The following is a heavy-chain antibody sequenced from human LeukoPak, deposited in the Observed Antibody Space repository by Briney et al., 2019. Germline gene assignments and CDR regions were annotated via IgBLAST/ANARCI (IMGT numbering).Heavy chain of an antibody. J-gene: IGHJ5*02. CDR2: ISGSGGST. Sequence: GGSLRLSCAASGFTFSSYWMNWVRQAPGKGLEWVSAISGSGGSTYYADSVKGRFTISRDNSKNTLYLQMNSLRAEDTAVYYCAKDYYDSSGYYLRVDPWGQGTLVTVSS. CDR3: AKDYYDSSGYYLRVDP. CDR1: GFTFSSYW. D-gene: IGHD3-22*01. V-gene: IGHV3-23*01.